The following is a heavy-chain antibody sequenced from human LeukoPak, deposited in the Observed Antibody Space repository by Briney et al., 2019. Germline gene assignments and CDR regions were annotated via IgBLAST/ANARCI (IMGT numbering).Heavy chain of an antibody. CDR3: ARVVRSYDFWSGYLNWFDP. J-gene: IGHJ5*02. CDR2: ISAYNGNT. Sequence: ASVTVSCKASGYTFTSYGISWVRQAPGQGLEWMGWISAYNGNTNYAQKLQGRVTMTTDTSTSTAYMELRSLRSDDTAVYYCARVVRSYDFWSGYLNWFDPWGQGTLVTVSS. V-gene: IGHV1-18*01. CDR1: GYTFTSYG. D-gene: IGHD3-3*01.